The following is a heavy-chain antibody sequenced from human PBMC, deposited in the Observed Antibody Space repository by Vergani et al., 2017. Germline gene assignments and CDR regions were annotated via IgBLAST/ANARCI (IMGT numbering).Heavy chain of an antibody. CDR3: ARQQYYDFWSGYGFDY. D-gene: IGHD3-3*01. Sequence: QLQLQESGPGLVKPSETLSLTCTVSGGSISSSSYYWGWIRQPPGKGLEWIGSIYYSGSTYYNPSLKSRVTISVDTSKNQFSLKLSSVTAADTAVYYCARQQYYDFWSGYGFDYGGQGTLVTVSS. J-gene: IGHJ4*02. V-gene: IGHV4-39*01. CDR1: GGSISSSSYY. CDR2: IYYSGST.